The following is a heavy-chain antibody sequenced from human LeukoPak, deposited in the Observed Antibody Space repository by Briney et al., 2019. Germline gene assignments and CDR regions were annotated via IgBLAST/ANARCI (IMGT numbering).Heavy chain of an antibody. D-gene: IGHD2-8*02. Sequence: GASVKVSCKASGYTFTDYYMHWVRQAPGQGLEWMGWINAKSGDTKYAQKFQARVTMTRDTSIITTYMEVSRLSSDDTAVYYCARQNTGQLDYWGQGTLVTVSS. V-gene: IGHV1-2*02. CDR1: GYTFTDYY. CDR3: ARQNTGQLDY. CDR2: INAKSGDT. J-gene: IGHJ4*02.